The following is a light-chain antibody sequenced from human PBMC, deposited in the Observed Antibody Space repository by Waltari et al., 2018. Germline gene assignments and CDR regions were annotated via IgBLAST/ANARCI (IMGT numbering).Light chain of an antibody. J-gene: IGKJ2*01. Sequence: DIQMTQSPSTLSASVGDRVTITCRASQSITSWLAWYQQNPGKAPKLLIYKASSLESGVPERFRGSGSGTEFTLTISSLQPDDFATYYCQQYNTYSTVGQGTKLEIK. CDR2: KAS. V-gene: IGKV1-5*03. CDR1: QSITSW. CDR3: QQYNTYST.